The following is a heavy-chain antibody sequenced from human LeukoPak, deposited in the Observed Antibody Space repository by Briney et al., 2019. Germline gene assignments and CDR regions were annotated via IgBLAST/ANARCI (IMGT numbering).Heavy chain of an antibody. Sequence: SETLSLTCAVYGGSFSGYYWSWIRQPPGKGLEWIGEINHSGSTNYNPSLKSRVTISVDTSKNQFSLKLSSVTAADTAVYYCARGGDWLFDYWGQGILVTVSS. CDR1: GGSFSGYY. CDR2: INHSGST. J-gene: IGHJ4*02. CDR3: ARGGDWLFDY. V-gene: IGHV4-34*01. D-gene: IGHD2-21*02.